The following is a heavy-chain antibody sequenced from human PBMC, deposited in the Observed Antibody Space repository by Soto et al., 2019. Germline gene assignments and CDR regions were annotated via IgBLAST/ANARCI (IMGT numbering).Heavy chain of an antibody. D-gene: IGHD3-3*01. CDR2: IYDSGST. V-gene: IGHV4-39*01. CDR3: VSESRITIFGVVTNWFDP. CDR1: GCSISSSSYY. J-gene: IGHJ5*02. Sequence: SETLSLTCTVSGCSISSSSYYWGWIRQPPGKGLEWIGSIYDSGSTYYNPSLKSRVTISVDTSKNQFSLKKSSVTAADTAVYYCVSESRITIFGVVTNWFDPWGQGTLVTVSS.